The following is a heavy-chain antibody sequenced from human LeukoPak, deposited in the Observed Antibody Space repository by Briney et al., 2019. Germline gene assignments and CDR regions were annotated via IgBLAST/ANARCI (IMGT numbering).Heavy chain of an antibody. V-gene: IGHV1-69*02. CDR3: AWLHSSSRFDYYYYGMDV. J-gene: IGHJ6*02. CDR1: GGTFSSYT. CDR2: IIPILGIA. Sequence: SVKVSCKASGGTFSSYTIGWVRQAPGQGLEWMGRIIPILGIANYAQKFQGRVTITADKSTSTAYMGLSSLRSEDTAVYYCAWLHSSSRFDYYYYGMDVWGQGTTVTVSS. D-gene: IGHD6-6*01.